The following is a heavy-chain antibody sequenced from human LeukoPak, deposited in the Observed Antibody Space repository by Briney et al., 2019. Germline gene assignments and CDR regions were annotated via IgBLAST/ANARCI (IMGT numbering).Heavy chain of an antibody. J-gene: IGHJ3*02. CDR1: GFTFSSYA. Sequence: GGSLRLSCAASGFTFSSYAMHWVRQAPGKGLEWVAVISYDGSNKYYADSVKGRFTISRDNSKNTLYLQMNSLRAEDTAVYYCARDSYYYGSGSSGRDDAFDIWGQGTMVTVSS. V-gene: IGHV3-30*04. CDR3: ARDSYYYGSGSSGRDDAFDI. CDR2: ISYDGSNK. D-gene: IGHD3-10*01.